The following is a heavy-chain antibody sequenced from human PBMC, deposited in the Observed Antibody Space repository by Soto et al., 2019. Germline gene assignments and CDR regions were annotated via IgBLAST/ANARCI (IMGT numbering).Heavy chain of an antibody. V-gene: IGHV4-59*01. Sequence: SETLSLTCTVSGGSISSYYWSWIRQPPGKGLDWIWYIYYSGSTNYNPSLKSRVTISVDTSKNQFSLKLSSVTAADTAVYYCARDKITGLFDYWGQGTLVTVSS. CDR3: ARDKITGLFDY. J-gene: IGHJ4*02. CDR1: GGSISSYY. CDR2: IYYSGST. D-gene: IGHD2-8*02.